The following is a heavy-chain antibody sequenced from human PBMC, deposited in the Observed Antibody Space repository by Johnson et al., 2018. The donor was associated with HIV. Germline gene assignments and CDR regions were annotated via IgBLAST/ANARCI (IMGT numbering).Heavy chain of an antibody. CDR2: IRSKTYGGTT. CDR1: GFTFGNYA. J-gene: IGHJ3*01. V-gene: IGHV3-49*04. Sequence: VQLVESGGGLVQPGRSLRLSCQTSGFTFGNYAINWVRQAPGKGLEWIGFIRSKTYGGTTKYAASVTGRFTISRDDSKSIAYLQMNSLKIEETAMYYCRSHGTTDDAFDFWGQGTMVTVSS. D-gene: IGHD1-7*01. CDR3: RSHGTTDDAFDF.